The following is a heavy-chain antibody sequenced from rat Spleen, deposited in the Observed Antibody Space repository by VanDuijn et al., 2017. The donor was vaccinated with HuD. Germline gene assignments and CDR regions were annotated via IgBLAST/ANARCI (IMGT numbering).Heavy chain of an antibody. CDR1: GFTFSDYY. Sequence: EVQLVESDGGLVQPGRSLQLSCAASGFTFSDYYMAWVRQAPTKGLEWVATISYDGSSTYYRDSVKGRFTISRDNAKSTLYLQMDSLRSEDTATYYCARGGHGDFWGPGTMVTVSS. V-gene: IGHV5-29*01. CDR2: ISYDGSST. CDR3: ARGGHGDF. J-gene: IGHJ1*01.